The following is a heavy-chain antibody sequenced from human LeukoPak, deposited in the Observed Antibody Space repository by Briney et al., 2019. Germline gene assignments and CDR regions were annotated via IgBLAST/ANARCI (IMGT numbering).Heavy chain of an antibody. D-gene: IGHD2-2*01. J-gene: IGHJ5*02. CDR2: IKHSGST. CDR3: ARGDALGYCSSTSCHYTWFDP. Sequence: SETLSLTCAVYGVSFSGYYWSWLRQPPGKGLEWVGEIKHSGSTNYNPSLKRRATISLDTSKNPFSLKLSSVTPADTAVYYCARGDALGYCSSTSCHYTWFDPWGQGTLVTVSS. CDR1: GVSFSGYY. V-gene: IGHV4-34*01.